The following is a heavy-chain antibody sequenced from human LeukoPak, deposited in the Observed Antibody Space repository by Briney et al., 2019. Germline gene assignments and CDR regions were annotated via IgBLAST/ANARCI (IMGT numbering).Heavy chain of an antibody. CDR2: ISGSGGST. J-gene: IGHJ4*02. D-gene: IGHD1-26*01. Sequence: PGGSLRLSCAASGLTFSSYAMSWVRQAPGKGLEWVSAISGSGGSTYYADSVKGRFTISRDNSKNTLYLQMNSLRAEDTAVYYCAKSGVYSGSSYYFDYWGQGTLVTVSS. V-gene: IGHV3-23*01. CDR3: AKSGVYSGSSYYFDY. CDR1: GLTFSSYA.